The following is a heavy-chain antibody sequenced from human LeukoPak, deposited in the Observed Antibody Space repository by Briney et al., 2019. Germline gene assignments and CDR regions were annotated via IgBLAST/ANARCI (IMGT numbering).Heavy chain of an antibody. Sequence: PSETLSLTCTVSGGSIRSGDYSWYWIPQHPGKGLEWIGYIYYTGSTYYNPSLTSRVTMSVDTSKYQFSLKLSSVTAADTAIYYCARDHTETSSLNFRNYYYYGMDIWGQGTTVIVSS. V-gene: IGHV4-31*03. CDR2: IYYTGST. D-gene: IGHD4-11*01. J-gene: IGHJ6*02. CDR1: GGSIRSGDYS. CDR3: ARDHTETSSLNFRNYYYYGMDI.